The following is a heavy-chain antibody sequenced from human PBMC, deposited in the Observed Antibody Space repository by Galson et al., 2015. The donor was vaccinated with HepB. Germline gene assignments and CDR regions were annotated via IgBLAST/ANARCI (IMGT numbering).Heavy chain of an antibody. D-gene: IGHD3-10*01. CDR1: GFTFRDYA. CDR3: STMGSDRGY. V-gene: IGHV3-49*04. CDR2: IRTKAYGGTT. J-gene: IGHJ4*02. Sequence: LRLSCAASGFTFRDYAMSWVRQAPGRGLEWVGIIRTKAYGGTTDYAASVKGRFTISRDDSKTIAYLQMNSLKTEDTAVYYCSTMGSDRGYWGQGTLVTVSS.